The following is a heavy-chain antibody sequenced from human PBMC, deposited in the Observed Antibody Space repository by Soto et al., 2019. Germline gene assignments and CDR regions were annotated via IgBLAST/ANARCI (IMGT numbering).Heavy chain of an antibody. D-gene: IGHD2-2*01. CDR2: IGSGGGGI. J-gene: IGHJ4*02. CDR3: AKYASPEPTRTFDS. CDR1: GFTFSTYS. V-gene: IGHV3-23*01. Sequence: PGGSLRLSCVGSGFTFSTYSMNWVRQAPGKGLEWVSTIGSGGGGIQYADSVKGRLTISRDTSKATLYLQMNSLRAEDTALYYCAKYASPEPTRTFDSWGRGSLVTVSS.